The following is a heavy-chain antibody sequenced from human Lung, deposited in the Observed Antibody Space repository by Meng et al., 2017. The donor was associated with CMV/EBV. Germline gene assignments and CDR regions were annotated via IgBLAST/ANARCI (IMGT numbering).Heavy chain of an antibody. D-gene: IGHD3-16*01. CDR3: ARGYTGGELAAAFDI. CDR1: GFTFSGYS. J-gene: IGHJ3*02. V-gene: IGHV3-21*01. Sequence: SCAASGFTFSGYSMHWVRQAPGKGLEWVSSISISRAYMLYADSVKGRFTISRDNAKNSLYLQINSLRAEDTAVYYCARGYTGGELAAAFDIGGPGXMVTVSS. CDR2: ISISRAYM.